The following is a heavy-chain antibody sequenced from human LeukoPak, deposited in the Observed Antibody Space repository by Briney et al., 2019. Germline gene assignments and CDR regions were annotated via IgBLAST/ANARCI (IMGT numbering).Heavy chain of an antibody. CDR1: GGSISSYY. CDR2: IYYSGST. Sequence: PSETLSLTCTASGGSISSYYWSWIRQPPGKGLEWIGYIYYSGSTNYNPSLKSRVTISVDTSKNQFSLKLSSVTAADTAAYYCARYGLGGRGYDSSGNWFDPWGQGTLVTVSS. D-gene: IGHD3-22*01. J-gene: IGHJ5*02. CDR3: ARYGLGGRGYDSSGNWFDP. V-gene: IGHV4-59*01.